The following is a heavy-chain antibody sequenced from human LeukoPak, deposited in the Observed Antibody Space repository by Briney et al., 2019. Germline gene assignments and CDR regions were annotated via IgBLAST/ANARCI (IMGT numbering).Heavy chain of an antibody. D-gene: IGHD3-22*01. CDR2: ISGRGGST. V-gene: IGHV3-23*01. J-gene: IGHJ4*02. Sequence: PGGSLSLPCAASGYTFSSYAMIGVRQAPGKGLEWVSDISGRGGSTYYADSVKSRFTISRDHYKNTLYLQMNSLRAEDTCVYYCVYDRSGYYYLDYWGQRTLGTVSS. CDR1: GYTFSSYA. CDR3: VYDRSGYYYLDY.